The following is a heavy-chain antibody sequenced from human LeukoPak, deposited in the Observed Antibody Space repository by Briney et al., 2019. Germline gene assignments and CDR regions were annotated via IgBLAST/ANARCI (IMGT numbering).Heavy chain of an antibody. CDR1: GGSISSSSYY. Sequence: SETLSLTCTVSGGSISSSSYYWGWIRQPPGRGLEWIGSIYYSGTTYYNPSLKSRVTISVDTSKNQSSLKLSSVTAADTAVYYCASAPRRGSIGGPNNWGQGTLVTVSS. CDR2: IYYSGTT. J-gene: IGHJ4*02. CDR3: ASAPRRGSIGGPNN. V-gene: IGHV4-39*01. D-gene: IGHD4/OR15-4a*01.